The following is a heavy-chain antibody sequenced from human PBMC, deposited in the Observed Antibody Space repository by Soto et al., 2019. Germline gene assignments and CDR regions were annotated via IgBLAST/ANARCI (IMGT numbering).Heavy chain of an antibody. Sequence: GASVKVSCKASGGTFSSYAISWVRQAPGQGLEWMGGIIPIFGTANYAQRFQGRVTITADESTSTAYMELSSLRSEDTAVYYCARAAGGSSSAEYFQHWGQGTLVTVSS. V-gene: IGHV1-69*13. D-gene: IGHD1-26*01. CDR1: GGTFSSYA. CDR2: IIPIFGTA. J-gene: IGHJ1*01. CDR3: ARAAGGSSSAEYFQH.